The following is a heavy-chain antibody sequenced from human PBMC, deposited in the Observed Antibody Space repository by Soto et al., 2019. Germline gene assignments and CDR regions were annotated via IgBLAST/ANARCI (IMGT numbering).Heavy chain of an antibody. J-gene: IGHJ4*02. CDR3: AKDKPGTTSFDY. V-gene: IGHV3-23*01. D-gene: IGHD1-1*01. CDR2: ISDRGDTT. CDR1: GFTISSNA. Sequence: PGGSLRLSCAASGFTISSNAMYWVRQAPGKGLEWVSGISDRGDTTHYADSVKGRFTISRDTPKNALYLQLNTLRADDTAVYYCAKDKPGTTSFDYWGQGTLVTVSS.